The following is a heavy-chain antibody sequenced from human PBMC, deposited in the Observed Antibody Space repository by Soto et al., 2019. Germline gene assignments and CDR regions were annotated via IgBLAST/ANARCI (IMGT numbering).Heavy chain of an antibody. Sequence: EVQLVESGGGLVKPGGSLRLSCAASGFTFSSYGMNWVRQAPGKGLEWVSSISTTSTFIYYADSVKGRFTISRDNAANSVFLQMNSLGVADTAVYYCAKEADDYGDYRRAFDIWGQGTMVTVSS. CDR1: GFTFSSYG. CDR2: ISTTSTFI. D-gene: IGHD4-17*01. V-gene: IGHV3-21*01. J-gene: IGHJ3*02. CDR3: AKEADDYGDYRRAFDI.